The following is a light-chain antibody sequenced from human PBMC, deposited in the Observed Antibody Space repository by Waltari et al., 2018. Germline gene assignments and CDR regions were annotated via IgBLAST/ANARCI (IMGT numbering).Light chain of an antibody. V-gene: IGLV3-1*01. Sequence: SYDLTQPPSVSASPGQTASIACFGDKLGAKYVSWYQQKPGQSPVLVIYQDTKWPSVIPERFSASNSGNTATLTVSETQAVDEASYYCQTWDSNTVVFGGGTTLTVL. CDR3: QTWDSNTVV. CDR1: KLGAKY. CDR2: QDT. J-gene: IGLJ2*01.